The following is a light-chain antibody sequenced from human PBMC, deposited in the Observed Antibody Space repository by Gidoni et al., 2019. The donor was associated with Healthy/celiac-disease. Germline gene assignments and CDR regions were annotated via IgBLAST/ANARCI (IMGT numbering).Light chain of an antibody. V-gene: IGLV3-25*03. CDR1: ALPKQY. Sequence: SYELTQPPSVSVSPGQTARITCSGDALPKQYAYWYQQKPGQAPVLVIYKGSERPSGIPERFSGSSSGTTVTLTISGVQAEDEADYYCQSADSSGTCVVFGGGTKLTVL. J-gene: IGLJ2*01. CDR3: QSADSSGTCVV. CDR2: KGS.